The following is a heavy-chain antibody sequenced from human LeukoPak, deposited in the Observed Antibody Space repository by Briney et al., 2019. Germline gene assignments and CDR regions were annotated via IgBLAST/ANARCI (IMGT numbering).Heavy chain of an antibody. Sequence: SQTLSLTCDISGDSVSSNNAAWNWIRQSPSRGLEWLGRTYYRSKWYNDYAVSVKSRITINPDTSKNQFSLKLSSVTAADTAVYYCATYRSGYSYGYGQYFQHWGQGTLVTVSS. V-gene: IGHV6-1*01. J-gene: IGHJ1*01. D-gene: IGHD5-18*01. CDR2: TYYRSKWYN. CDR3: ATYRSGYSYGYGQYFQH. CDR1: GDSVSSNNAA.